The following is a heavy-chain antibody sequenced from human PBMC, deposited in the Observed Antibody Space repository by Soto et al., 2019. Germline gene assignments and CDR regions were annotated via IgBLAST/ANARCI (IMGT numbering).Heavy chain of an antibody. CDR3: ATAGRYDYVWGSYRPTSNLNWFDP. Sequence: SETLSLTCAVSGYSISSGYYWGWIRQPPGKGLEWIGSIYHSGSTYCNPSLKSRVTISVDTSKNQFSLKLSSVTAADTAVYYCATAGRYDYVWGSYRPTSNLNWFDPWGQGTLVTVSS. CDR2: IYHSGST. V-gene: IGHV4-38-2*01. CDR1: GYSISSGYY. J-gene: IGHJ5*02. D-gene: IGHD3-16*02.